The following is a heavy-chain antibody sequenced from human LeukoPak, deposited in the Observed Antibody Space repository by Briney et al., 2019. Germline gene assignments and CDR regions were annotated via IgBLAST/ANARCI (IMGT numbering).Heavy chain of an antibody. Sequence: PSETLSLTCTVSGGSISSYYWSWIRQPPGKGLQWIGYIYYSGSPNHNPSLKSRVTISVDTSKNQFSLKLSSVTAADTAVYYCARDRYSSSSGGSTTWGQGTLVTVSS. D-gene: IGHD6-6*01. CDR1: GGSISSYY. CDR2: IYYSGSP. J-gene: IGHJ4*02. CDR3: ARDRYSSSSGGSTT. V-gene: IGHV4-59*01.